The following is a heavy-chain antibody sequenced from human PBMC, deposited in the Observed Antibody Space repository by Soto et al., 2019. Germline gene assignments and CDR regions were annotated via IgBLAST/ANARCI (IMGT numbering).Heavy chain of an antibody. D-gene: IGHD6-6*01. J-gene: IGHJ4*02. CDR2: IYPCDSDT. Sequence: PGESLKISCKGSGYSFTSYCIGWVRRMPGKGLEWMGIIYPCDSDTRYSPSFQGQVTISADKSISTAYLQWSSLKASDTAMYYCARLRKQLAPADYWGEGILVSAS. V-gene: IGHV5-51*01. CDR3: ARLRKQLAPADY. CDR1: GYSFTSYC.